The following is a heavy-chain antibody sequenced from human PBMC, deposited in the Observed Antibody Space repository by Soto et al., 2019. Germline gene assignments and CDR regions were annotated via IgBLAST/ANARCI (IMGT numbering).Heavy chain of an antibody. CDR3: ARVVRGSSWRYWYFDV. CDR1: GFAFNKFG. V-gene: IGHV3-30*03. CDR2: ISYDGSYQ. Sequence: QVQLVESGGGVVQPGTSLRLSCEASGFAFNKFGMHWVRQAPGKGLEWVAFISYDGSYQYYADSVQGRLTITRDNSMNTLNMQLNSLRREDTAVYYCARVVRGSSWRYWYFDVWGRGTQLTVSP. D-gene: IGHD2-2*01. J-gene: IGHJ2*01.